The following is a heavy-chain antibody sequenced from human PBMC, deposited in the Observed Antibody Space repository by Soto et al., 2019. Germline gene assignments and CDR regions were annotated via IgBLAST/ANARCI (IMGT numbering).Heavy chain of an antibody. V-gene: IGHV1-18*04. J-gene: IGHJ4*02. CDR2: ISAYNGNT. Sequence: GASVKVSCRASGYTFTSYGISWVRQAPGQGLEWMGWISAYNGNTNYAQKLQGRVTMTTDTSTSTAYMELRSLRSDDTAVYYCARGLGIQLWHQHGAFDYWGQGTLVTVSS. CDR1: GYTFTSYG. CDR3: ARGLGIQLWHQHGAFDY. D-gene: IGHD5-18*01.